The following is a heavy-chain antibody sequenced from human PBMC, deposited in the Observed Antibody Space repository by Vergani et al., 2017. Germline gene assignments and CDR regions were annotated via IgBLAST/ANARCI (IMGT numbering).Heavy chain of an antibody. J-gene: IGHJ4*02. V-gene: IGHV3-9*01. D-gene: IGHD6-25*01. CDR1: GFRFDDYA. Sequence: EVQLVESGGGLVKPGGSLRLSCAASGFRFDDYAMHWVRQGPGKGLEWVSGISWNSANIDYADSVKGRFTISRDNSKNTLYVQMNSLRAEDTAVYYCAKDFFGSSRYTTGQYWGQGTLVTVSS. CDR3: AKDFFGSSRYTTGQY. CDR2: ISWNSANI.